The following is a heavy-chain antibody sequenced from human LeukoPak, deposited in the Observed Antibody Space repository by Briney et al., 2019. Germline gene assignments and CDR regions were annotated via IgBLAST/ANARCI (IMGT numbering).Heavy chain of an antibody. CDR1: GGSISSYY. CDR2: IYYSGST. J-gene: IGHJ5*02. D-gene: IGHD3-3*01. CDR3: ARSEDFWSGYFSFNWFDP. V-gene: IGHV4-59*01. Sequence: SETLSLTCTVAGGSISSYYWSWIRQPAGKGLEWIGYIYYSGSTNYNPSLKSRVTISVDTSKNQFSLKLSSVTAADTAVYYCARSEDFWSGYFSFNWFDPWGQGTLVTVSS.